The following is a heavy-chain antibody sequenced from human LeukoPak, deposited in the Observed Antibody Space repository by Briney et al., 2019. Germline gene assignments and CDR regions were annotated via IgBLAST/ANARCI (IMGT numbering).Heavy chain of an antibody. J-gene: IGHJ4*02. D-gene: IGHD6-13*01. Sequence: SETLSLTCAVSGGSISSSNWWSWVRQPPGKGLGWIGEIYHSGSTNYNPSLKSRVTISVDKSKNQFSLKLSSVTAADTAVYYCARTSSSSSKIDYWGQGTLVTVSS. CDR2: IYHSGST. CDR1: GGSISSSNW. V-gene: IGHV4-4*02. CDR3: ARTSSSSSKIDY.